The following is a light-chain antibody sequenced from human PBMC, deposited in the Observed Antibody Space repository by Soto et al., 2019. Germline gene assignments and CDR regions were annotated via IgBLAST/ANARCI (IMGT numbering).Light chain of an antibody. Sequence: VMTQSAATLSVSPGERATLSCRASQSVSSNLAWYQQKPGQAPRLLIYGASTRATGIPARFSGSESGTELTITVSSLQSEDGVVYYGQQYNNWPRTFGQGTKVDIK. V-gene: IGKV3-15*01. CDR3: QQYNNWPRT. CDR2: GAS. CDR1: QSVSSN. J-gene: IGKJ1*01.